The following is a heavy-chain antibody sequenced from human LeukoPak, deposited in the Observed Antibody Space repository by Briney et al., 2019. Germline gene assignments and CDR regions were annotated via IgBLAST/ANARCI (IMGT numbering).Heavy chain of an antibody. Sequence: GGSLRLSCVASGFTVSSTYMSWVRQAPGKGLEWVFVIYYYGSTYYADSVKGRFTISGQSSKNTLYLQMNSLRAEDTAVYYCARLSSSSYSSYFDYWGQGTLVTVSS. CDR1: GFTVSSTY. V-gene: IGHV3-53*01. CDR3: ARLSSSSYSSYFDY. CDR2: IYYYGST. J-gene: IGHJ4*02. D-gene: IGHD3-22*01.